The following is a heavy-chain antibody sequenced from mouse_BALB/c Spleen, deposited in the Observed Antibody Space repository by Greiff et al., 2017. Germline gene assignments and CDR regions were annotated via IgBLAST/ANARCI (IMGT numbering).Heavy chain of an antibody. CDR1: GFNIKDTY. D-gene: IGHD1-1*01. J-gene: IGHJ2*01. CDR2: IDPANGNT. CDR3: AREGLRFQYYFDY. Sequence: EVQLQQSGAELVKPGASVKLSCTASGFNIKDTYMHWVKQRPEQGLEWIGRIDPANGNTKYDPKFQGKATITADTSSNTAYLQLSSLTSEDTAVYYCAREGLRFQYYFDYWGQGTTLTVSS. V-gene: IGHV14-3*02.